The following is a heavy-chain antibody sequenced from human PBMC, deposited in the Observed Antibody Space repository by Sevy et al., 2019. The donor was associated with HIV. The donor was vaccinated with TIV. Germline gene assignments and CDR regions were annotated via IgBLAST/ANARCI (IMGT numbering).Heavy chain of an antibody. J-gene: IGHJ3*02. CDR3: ARHCTGSSCSDAFDI. D-gene: IGHD2-15*01. V-gene: IGHV4-34*01. CDR1: GGSFSGYY. Sequence: SETLSLTCAVYGGSFSGYYWSWIRQPPGKGLEWIGESNHSGGTNYNPSLKSRVSISVDTSKNQFSLKLNSVAAADTAVYYCARHCTGSSCSDAFDIWGQGTMVTVSS. CDR2: SNHSGGT.